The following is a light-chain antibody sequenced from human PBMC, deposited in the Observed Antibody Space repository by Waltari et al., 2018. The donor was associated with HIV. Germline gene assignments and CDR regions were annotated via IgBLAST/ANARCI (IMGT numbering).Light chain of an antibody. CDR2: RNN. CDR1: SSDIGSYY. J-gene: IGLJ2*01. V-gene: IGLV1-47*01. Sequence: QSVLTQPPSASGTPGQRVTISCSGSSSDIGSYYVYWFQQLPGTAPKLLIYRNNQRPSGVPDRFSGSKSGTSASLAFSGLRSEDEADYYCATWDDNLSGVVFGGGTKLTVL. CDR3: ATWDDNLSGVV.